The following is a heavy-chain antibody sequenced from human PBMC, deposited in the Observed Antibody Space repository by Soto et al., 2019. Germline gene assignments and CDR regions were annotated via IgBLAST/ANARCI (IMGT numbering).Heavy chain of an antibody. J-gene: IGHJ4*02. V-gene: IGHV3-33*01. Sequence: WSLRLCCAASGFTFSSYGMHWCRQAPGKGLEWVAVIWHDGNDKYYADFVKGRFTISRDNAKNTVSLQMNSLRAEDTAVYYCARDRHSSSSGYFEYWGQGTLVPVSS. CDR2: IWHDGNDK. CDR1: GFTFSSYG. CDR3: ARDRHSSSSGYFEY. D-gene: IGHD6-6*01.